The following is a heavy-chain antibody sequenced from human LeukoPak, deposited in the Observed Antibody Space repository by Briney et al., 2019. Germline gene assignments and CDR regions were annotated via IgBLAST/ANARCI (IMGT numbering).Heavy chain of an antibody. CDR3: ARGASDPDCGGDCYSFDP. CDR2: IYSGGGT. V-gene: IGHV3-53*04. Sequence: PGGSLRLSCAASGFTFSSYAMSWVRQAPGKGLEWVSVIYSGGGTYYADSMKGRFTISRHNSKNTLYLQMNSLRAEDTAVYYCARGASDPDCGGDCYSFDPWGQGTLVTVSS. CDR1: GFTFSSYA. J-gene: IGHJ5*02. D-gene: IGHD2-21*02.